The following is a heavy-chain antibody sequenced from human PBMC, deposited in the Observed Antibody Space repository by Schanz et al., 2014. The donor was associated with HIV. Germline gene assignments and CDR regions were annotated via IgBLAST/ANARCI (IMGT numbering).Heavy chain of an antibody. CDR2: IWYDGGIK. CDR1: GFTFSNYG. Sequence: QVQLVETGGGVVQPGRSLRLSCLTSGFTFSNYGMFWVRQAPGKGLEGVAVIWYDGGIKYYADPAKGRFTISRDNSKNAVYLQMNSLRGEDTAVYYCVRETPSGVDYFDYWGQGTLVTVSS. D-gene: IGHD3-10*01. CDR3: VRETPSGVDYFDY. V-gene: IGHV3-33*01. J-gene: IGHJ4*02.